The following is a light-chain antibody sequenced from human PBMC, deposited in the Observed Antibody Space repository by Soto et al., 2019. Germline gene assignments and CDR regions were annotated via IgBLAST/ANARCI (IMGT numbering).Light chain of an antibody. J-gene: IGLJ3*02. CDR1: SGHSTYI. Sequence: QLVLTQSSSASASLGSSVKLTCTLSSGHSTYIIAWHQQQSGKAPRFLMKLEGSGSYNKGSGFPDRFSGSSSGADRYLTISNLQSEDAADYYCDTWDSNTRVFVGGTKLTVL. CDR2: LEGSGSY. V-gene: IGLV4-60*03. CDR3: DTWDSNTRV.